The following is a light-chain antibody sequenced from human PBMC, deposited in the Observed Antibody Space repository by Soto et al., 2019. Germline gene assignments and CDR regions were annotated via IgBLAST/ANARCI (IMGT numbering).Light chain of an antibody. V-gene: IGKV3-15*01. CDR3: HQYNHWPPLYS. J-gene: IGKJ2*01. CDR2: GDS. Sequence: EVVLTQSPVTLSMSPGKRATLSCRASQSVSNNLAWYQQKPGQAPRLLIYGDSTRATGVPARFSGSGSGTEFTLTIAGLQSEDIAIYYCHQYNHWPPLYSFGQGTRLEIK. CDR1: QSVSNN.